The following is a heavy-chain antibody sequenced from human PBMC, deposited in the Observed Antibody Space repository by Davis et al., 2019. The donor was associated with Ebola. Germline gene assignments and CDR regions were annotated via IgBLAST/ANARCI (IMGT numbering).Heavy chain of an antibody. CDR3: ARYLSEWRSYSYHNYGMDV. CDR2: TNNDGTST. Sequence: GESLKISCAASGFTFSSYWMHWVRQAPGKALVWVSRTNNDGTSTSYADSVKGRFTISRDNAKNTLYLQMNSLRAEDTAVYYCARYLSEWRSYSYHNYGMDVWGQGTTVTVSS. J-gene: IGHJ6*02. D-gene: IGHD3-3*01. CDR1: GFTFSSYW. V-gene: IGHV3-74*01.